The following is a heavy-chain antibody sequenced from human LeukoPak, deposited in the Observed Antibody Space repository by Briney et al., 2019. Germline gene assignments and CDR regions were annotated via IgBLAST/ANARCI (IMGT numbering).Heavy chain of an antibody. Sequence: GASVTVSCKASGFTFTSSAVQWVRQARGQRLEWIGWIVVGSGNTNYAQKFQERVTITRDMSTSTAYMELSSLRSEDTAVYYCAADPGHYGDYDFDYWGQGTLVTVSS. J-gene: IGHJ4*02. CDR3: AADPGHYGDYDFDY. CDR1: GFTFTSSA. CDR2: IVVGSGNT. V-gene: IGHV1-58*01. D-gene: IGHD4-17*01.